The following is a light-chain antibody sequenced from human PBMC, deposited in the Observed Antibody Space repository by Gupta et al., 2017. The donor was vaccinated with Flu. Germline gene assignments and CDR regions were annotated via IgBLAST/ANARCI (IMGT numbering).Light chain of an antibody. Sequence: IQLTQSPSFLSASVGDRVTITCRASQGISSYLAWYQQKPGKAPKLLIYAASTVQSGVPSRFSGSGSGTEFTLTISSRQPEDFATYYCQQRNSSPWTFGQGTKVEIK. CDR1: QGISSY. J-gene: IGKJ1*01. V-gene: IGKV1-9*01. CDR2: AAS. CDR3: QQRNSSPWT.